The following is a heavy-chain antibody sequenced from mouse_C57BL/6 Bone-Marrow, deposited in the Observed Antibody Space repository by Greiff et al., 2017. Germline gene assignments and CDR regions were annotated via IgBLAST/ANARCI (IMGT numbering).Heavy chain of an antibody. Sequence: QVQLQQPGAELVRPGSSVKLSCKASGYTFTSYWMHWVKQRPIQGLEWIGNIDPSDSETHYNQKFKDKATLTVDKSSSTAYIQLSSLTSEDSAVYYCAKTHYYGSSYGGYAMDYWGQGTSVTVSS. D-gene: IGHD1-1*01. CDR2: IDPSDSET. CDR3: AKTHYYGSSYGGYAMDY. CDR1: GYTFTSYW. V-gene: IGHV1-52*01. J-gene: IGHJ4*01.